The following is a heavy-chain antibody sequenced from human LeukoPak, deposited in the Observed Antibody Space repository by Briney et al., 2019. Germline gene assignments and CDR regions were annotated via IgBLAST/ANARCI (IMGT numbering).Heavy chain of an antibody. D-gene: IGHD1-26*01. J-gene: IGHJ5*02. CDR1: GFTFSSYA. Sequence: GGSLRLSCEASGFTFSSYAMHWVRQAPGKGLEWVAIIWHDGSNKYYIDSVKGRFIISRDNSKSTLYLQMNSLRAEDTAVYYCAKDGRGNWFDPWGQGTLVTVSS. CDR2: IWHDGSNK. CDR3: AKDGRGNWFDP. V-gene: IGHV3-33*06.